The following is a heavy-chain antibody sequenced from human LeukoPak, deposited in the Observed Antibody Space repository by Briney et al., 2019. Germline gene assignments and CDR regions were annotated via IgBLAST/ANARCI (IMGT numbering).Heavy chain of an antibody. V-gene: IGHV3-72*01. J-gene: IGHJ4*02. CDR1: GFTVSSNY. CDR3: ISLVCGGGYCYSTDY. Sequence: GGSLRLSCAASGFTVSSNYMSWVRQAPGKGLEWVGRIRNKANSYTTDYAASVKGRFTISRDDSQNSLYLQMNSLKTEDTAIYFCISLVCGGGYCYSTDYWGQGALVTVSS. D-gene: IGHD2-15*01. CDR2: IRNKANSYTT.